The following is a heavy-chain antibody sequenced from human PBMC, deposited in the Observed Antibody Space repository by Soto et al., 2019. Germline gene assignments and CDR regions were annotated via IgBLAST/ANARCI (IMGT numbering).Heavy chain of an antibody. J-gene: IGHJ4*02. Sequence: EVQLLESGGGLVQPGGSLRLSCAASGFTFSSYTMNWVRQAPGKGLEWVSGINSGGRTYYADSVKGRFTISRDDSKNTLYLQIISLRAEDTAVYYYAKDLRPDGVWDFDYWGQGTLVTVSS. D-gene: IGHD4-17*01. CDR3: AKDLRPDGVWDFDY. V-gene: IGHV3-23*01. CDR1: GFTFSSYT. CDR2: INSGGRT.